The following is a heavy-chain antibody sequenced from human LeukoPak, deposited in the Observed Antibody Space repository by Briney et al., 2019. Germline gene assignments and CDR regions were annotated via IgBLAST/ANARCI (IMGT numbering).Heavy chain of an antibody. J-gene: IGHJ4*02. V-gene: IGHV3-21*01. CDR2: ISSNGIYM. D-gene: IGHD4-23*01. CDR1: GFTFSSYS. Sequence: GGSLRLSCAASGFTFSSYSMNWVRQAPGKGLEWLSSISSNGIYMYYADSVKGRFTISRDNAKNSLYLQMNSLRAEDTAVYYCARSGYGGKTIDSWGQGTLVTVSS. CDR3: ARSGYGGKTIDS.